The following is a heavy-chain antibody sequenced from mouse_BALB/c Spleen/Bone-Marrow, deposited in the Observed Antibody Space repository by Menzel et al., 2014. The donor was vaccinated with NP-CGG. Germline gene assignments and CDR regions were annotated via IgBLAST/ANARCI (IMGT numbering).Heavy chain of an antibody. D-gene: IGHD1-1*01. CDR1: GFDFXRYW. CDR3: ARPDYYGYLNY. V-gene: IGHV4-1*02. J-gene: IGHJ2*01. Sequence: EVQLQQSGGGLVQPGGSLKLPCAASGFDFXRYWMSWVRQAPGKGLEWIGEINPDSRTINYSPSLKDKFIISRDNAKNTLYLRLNKVRSEDTALYYCARPDYYGYLNYWGQGTTLTVSS. CDR2: INPDSRTI.